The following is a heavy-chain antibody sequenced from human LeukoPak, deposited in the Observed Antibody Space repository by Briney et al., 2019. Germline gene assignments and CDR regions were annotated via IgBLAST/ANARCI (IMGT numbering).Heavy chain of an antibody. CDR2: IIPIFGTA. D-gene: IGHD3-22*01. Sequence: ASVKVSCKASGGTFSSYAISWVRQAPGQGLEWMGGIIPIFGTAIYAQKFQGRVTITADESTSIAYMELSSLRSDDTAVYYCAREGHYDSSVLIDYWGQGTLVTVSS. CDR3: AREGHYDSSVLIDY. J-gene: IGHJ4*02. CDR1: GGTFSSYA. V-gene: IGHV1-69*01.